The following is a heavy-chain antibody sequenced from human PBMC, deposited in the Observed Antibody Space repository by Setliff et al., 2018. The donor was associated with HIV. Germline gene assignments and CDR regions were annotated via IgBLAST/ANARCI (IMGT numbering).Heavy chain of an antibody. Sequence: PGGSLRLSCAASGFTFSSYWMSWVRQAPGKGLEWVADIKQDGSKAYYMDSVKGRFTISRDNPKNSLYLQMNSLSTEDTAVYYCARNQGNSFGQGFDYWGQGTLVTVSS. V-gene: IGHV3-7*05. J-gene: IGHJ4*02. D-gene: IGHD5-18*01. CDR2: IKQDGSKA. CDR1: GFTFSSYW. CDR3: ARNQGNSFGQGFDY.